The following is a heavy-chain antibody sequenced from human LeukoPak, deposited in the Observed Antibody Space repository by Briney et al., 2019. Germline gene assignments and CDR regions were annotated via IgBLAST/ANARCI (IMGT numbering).Heavy chain of an antibody. CDR1: GFTFRSYG. V-gene: IGHV3-48*03. J-gene: IGHJ4*02. CDR3: ASEFIVGATFDY. CDR2: ITSSGSTI. D-gene: IGHD1-26*01. Sequence: PGGSLRLSCAASGFTFRSYGMNWVRQAPGKGLEWVSYITSSGSTIYYADSVKGRFTISRDNAKTSLYLQMTSLRAEDTAVYYCASEFIVGATFDYWGQGTLVTVSS.